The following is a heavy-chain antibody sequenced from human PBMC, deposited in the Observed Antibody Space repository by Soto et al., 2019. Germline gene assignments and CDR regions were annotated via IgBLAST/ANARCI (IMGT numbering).Heavy chain of an antibody. D-gene: IGHD4-17*01. CDR2: INGDGRTT. Sequence: EVQLVESGGGVVPPGGSLRLSCAASGFTCSGYWMHWVRQAPGKGLMWVSRINGDGRTTNYADSVKGRFTISRENAKNTLYLQMNSLRAEDTALYYCARAAYGEYWFDPWGQGTLVTVSS. CDR1: GFTCSGYW. V-gene: IGHV3-74*01. CDR3: ARAAYGEYWFDP. J-gene: IGHJ5*02.